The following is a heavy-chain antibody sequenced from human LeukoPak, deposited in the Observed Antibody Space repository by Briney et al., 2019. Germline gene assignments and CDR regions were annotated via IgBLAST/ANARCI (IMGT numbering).Heavy chain of an antibody. CDR3: AGHDFWSGYYPTKY. D-gene: IGHD3-3*01. J-gene: IGHJ4*02. CDR2: IYHSGST. V-gene: IGHV4-38-2*01. CDR1: GFTFSSYA. Sequence: GSLRLSCAASGFTFSSYAMSWVRQAPGKGLEWIGSIYHSGSTYYNPSLKSRVTISVDTSKNQFSLKLSSVTAADTAVYYCAGHDFWSGYYPTKYWGQGTLVTVSS.